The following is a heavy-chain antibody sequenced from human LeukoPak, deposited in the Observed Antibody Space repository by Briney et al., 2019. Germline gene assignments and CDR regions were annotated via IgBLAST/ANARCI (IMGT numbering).Heavy chain of an antibody. Sequence: GASVKVSCKASGYTFTSYGISWVRQAPGQGLEWMGWISAYNGNTNYAQKLQGRVTMTTDTSTSTAYMELRSLRSDDTAVYYCAYGRGGYCGGGSCYRYYYGMDVWGQGTTVTVSS. CDR3: AYGRGGYCGGGSCYRYYYGMDV. J-gene: IGHJ6*02. CDR1: GYTFTSYG. D-gene: IGHD2-15*01. CDR2: ISAYNGNT. V-gene: IGHV1-18*01.